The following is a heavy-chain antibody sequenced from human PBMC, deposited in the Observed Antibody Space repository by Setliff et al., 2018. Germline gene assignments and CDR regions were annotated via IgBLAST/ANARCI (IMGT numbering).Heavy chain of an antibody. CDR1: ADSITSHY. D-gene: IGHD3-9*01. Sequence: SETLSLTCTVSADSITSHYWSWIRQPPGKGLEWIGYINHRGSTNYNPSLKSRVTISVEVSKNQLSLKLRSVTAADTAVYYCARSSGPRVVLAADFDSWGQGTLVTVSS. J-gene: IGHJ4*02. V-gene: IGHV4-59*08. CDR2: INHRGST. CDR3: ARSSGPRVVLAADFDS.